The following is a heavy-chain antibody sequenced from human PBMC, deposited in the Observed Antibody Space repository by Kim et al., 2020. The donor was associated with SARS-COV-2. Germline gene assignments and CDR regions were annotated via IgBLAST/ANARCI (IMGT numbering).Heavy chain of an antibody. CDR3: AKVTPNLFVVTDVDY. J-gene: IGHJ4*02. D-gene: IGHD2-15*01. V-gene: IGHV3-23*01. Sequence: DSVKGRFTISRDNSKNTLYLQMNSLRAEDTAVYYCAKVTPNLFVVTDVDYWGQGTLVTVSS.